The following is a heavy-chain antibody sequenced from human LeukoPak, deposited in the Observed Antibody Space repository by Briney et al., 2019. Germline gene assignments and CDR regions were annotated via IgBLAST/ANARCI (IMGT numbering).Heavy chain of an antibody. V-gene: IGHV4-4*07. Sequence: SETLSLTCTVSGGSISSYYWSWVRQPAGKGLEWIGRIYTSGSTNYNPSLTSRVTMSVDTSKNQFSLKLSSVTAADTAVYYCARTRTIFGGGYYYYYGMDVWGQGTTVTVSS. CDR2: IYTSGST. CDR3: ARTRTIFGGGYYYYYGMDV. J-gene: IGHJ6*02. D-gene: IGHD3-3*01. CDR1: GGSISSYY.